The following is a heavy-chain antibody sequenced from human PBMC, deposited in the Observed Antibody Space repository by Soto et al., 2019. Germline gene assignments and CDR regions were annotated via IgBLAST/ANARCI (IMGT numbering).Heavy chain of an antibody. CDR3: ARGGRYSAYRLPFDF. CDR2: INPSGDS. CDR1: GASFSGYY. V-gene: IGHV4-34*01. Sequence: QVHLQQWGARLLKPSETLSLTCAVSGASFSGYYWNWIRQPPGKGLEWIGDINPSGDSNYNPSLKSRVSMSLDTSKNQFSLNLGHVTAADTAVYYCARGGRYSAYRLPFDFWGQGTLVTVSS. J-gene: IGHJ4*02. D-gene: IGHD5-12*01.